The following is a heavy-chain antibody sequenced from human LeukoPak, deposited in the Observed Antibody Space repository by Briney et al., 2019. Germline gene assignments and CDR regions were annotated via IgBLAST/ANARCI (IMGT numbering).Heavy chain of an antibody. D-gene: IGHD2-21*02. Sequence: GGSLRLSCAASGLTFSTFGMHWVRQAPGKGLEWVAGISYDGSDKDYADSVKGRFTISRNDSKNTLYLQMNSLRAEETAVYYCAKEGCGGDCYSLAFDIWGQGTMVTVSS. CDR2: ISYDGSDK. CDR1: GLTFSTFG. V-gene: IGHV3-30*18. CDR3: AKEGCGGDCYSLAFDI. J-gene: IGHJ3*02.